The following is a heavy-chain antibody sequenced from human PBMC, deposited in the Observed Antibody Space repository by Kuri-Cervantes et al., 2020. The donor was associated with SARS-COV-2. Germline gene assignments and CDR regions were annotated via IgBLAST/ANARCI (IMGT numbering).Heavy chain of an antibody. Sequence: SETLSLTCTVSGGSISSYYWSWIRQPAGKGLEWIGRIYTSGSTNYNPPLKSRVTMSVDTSKNQFSLKLSSVTAADTAVYYCARARYSSSYLYNWFDPWGQGTLVTVSS. V-gene: IGHV4-4*07. CDR3: ARARYSSSYLYNWFDP. D-gene: IGHD6-13*01. J-gene: IGHJ5*02. CDR2: IYTSGST. CDR1: GGSISSYY.